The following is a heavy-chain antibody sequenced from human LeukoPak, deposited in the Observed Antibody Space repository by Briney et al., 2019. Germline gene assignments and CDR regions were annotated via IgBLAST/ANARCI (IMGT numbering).Heavy chain of an antibody. Sequence: GRSLRLSCAASGFTFSSYGMHWVRQAPGKGLEWVAVISYDGSNKYYADSVKGRFTISRDNFKNTLYLQMNSLRAEDTAVYYCAKVEWELPPDYWGQGTLVTVSS. CDR3: AKVEWELPPDY. J-gene: IGHJ4*02. CDR2: ISYDGSNK. CDR1: GFTFSSYG. V-gene: IGHV3-30*18. D-gene: IGHD1-26*01.